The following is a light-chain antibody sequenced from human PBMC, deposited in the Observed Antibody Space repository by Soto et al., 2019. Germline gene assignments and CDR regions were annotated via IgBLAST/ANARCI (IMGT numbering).Light chain of an antibody. V-gene: IGLV2-11*01. CDR3: CSYAGSYTLYV. Sequence: SALTQPRSVSGSPGQSVTISCTGTSSDVGGYNYVSWYQQHPGKAPKLMIYDVSKRPSGVPDRFSGSKSGNTASLTISGLQAEDEADYYCCSYAGSYTLYVFGTGTKVT. CDR2: DVS. J-gene: IGLJ1*01. CDR1: SSDVGGYNY.